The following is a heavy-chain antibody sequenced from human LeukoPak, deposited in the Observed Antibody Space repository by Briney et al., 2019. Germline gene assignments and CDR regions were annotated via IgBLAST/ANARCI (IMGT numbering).Heavy chain of an antibody. CDR2: INHSGST. CDR1: GGSFSGYY. D-gene: IGHD4-17*01. CDR3: ARRRLRVNWFDP. Sequence: PSETLSLTCAVYGGSFSGYYWSWIRQPPGKGLEWIGEINHSGSTNYNPSLKSRVTISVDTSKNQFSLKLSSVTAADTAVYYCARRRLRVNWFDPWGQGTLVTVSS. V-gene: IGHV4-34*01. J-gene: IGHJ5*02.